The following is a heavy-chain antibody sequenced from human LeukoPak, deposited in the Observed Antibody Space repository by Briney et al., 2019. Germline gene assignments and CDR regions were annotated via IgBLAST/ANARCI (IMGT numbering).Heavy chain of an antibody. V-gene: IGHV4-34*01. D-gene: IGHD5-12*01. Sequence: SETLSLTCAVYGGSFSGYYWSWIRQPPGKWLEWIGEINHSGSTYYNPSLKSRVTISVDTSKNQFSLKLSSVTAADTAVYYCARVYLESDIVATINYWGQGTLVTVSS. J-gene: IGHJ4*02. CDR1: GGSFSGYY. CDR3: ARVYLESDIVATINY. CDR2: INHSGST.